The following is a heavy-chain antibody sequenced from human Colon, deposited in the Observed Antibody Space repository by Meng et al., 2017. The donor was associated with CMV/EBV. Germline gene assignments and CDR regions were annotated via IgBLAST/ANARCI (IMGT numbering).Heavy chain of an antibody. V-gene: IGHV2-5*02. CDR1: GLSPGTPEVV. D-gene: IGHD6-6*01. CDR3: VHRYSNSSGEVS. CDR2: IYWDDDN. Sequence: NLKKSGSTLVKSHPPPTLTCTFSGLSPGTPEVVVHWIRQPPGKALEWLALIYWDDDNQFRPSLRSRLAATRDTSKNQVVLTMTDMDPMDTATYYCVHRYSNSSGEVSWGQGTLVTVSS. J-gene: IGHJ5*02.